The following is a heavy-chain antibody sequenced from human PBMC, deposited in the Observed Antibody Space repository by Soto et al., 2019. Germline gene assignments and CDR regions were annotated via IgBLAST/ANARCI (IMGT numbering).Heavy chain of an antibody. V-gene: IGHV1-8*01. CDR1: GYTFTTSD. Sequence: ASVKVSCKASGYTFTTSDIIWVRQATGQGLEWMGWMNPYNGNTGYAQKFQGRATMTRNTSIATAYMELSSLRSDDTAVYFCARRKERSGPHYFDYWGQGSLVTVSS. J-gene: IGHJ4*02. CDR2: MNPYNGNT. D-gene: IGHD6-25*01. CDR3: ARRKERSGPHYFDY.